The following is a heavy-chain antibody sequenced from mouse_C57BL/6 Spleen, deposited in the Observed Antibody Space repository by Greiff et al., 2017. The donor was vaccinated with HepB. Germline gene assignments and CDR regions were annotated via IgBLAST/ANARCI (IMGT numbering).Heavy chain of an antibody. J-gene: IGHJ3*01. Sequence: VQLQQSGPELVKPGASVKIPCKASGYTFTVYNMDWVKQSHGKSLEWIGDINPNNGGTIYNQKFKGKATLTVDKSSSTAYMELRSLTSEDTAVYYCARNYGSSSAWFAYWGQGTLVTVSA. CDR2: INPNNGGT. D-gene: IGHD1-1*01. CDR1: GYTFTVYN. CDR3: ARNYGSSSAWFAY. V-gene: IGHV1-18*01.